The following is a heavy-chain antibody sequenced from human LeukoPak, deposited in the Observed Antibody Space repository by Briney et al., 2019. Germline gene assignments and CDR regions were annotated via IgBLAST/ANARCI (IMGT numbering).Heavy chain of an antibody. J-gene: IGHJ6*03. CDR3: ARDSVSSSWYGYYYYYMDV. Sequence: PSETLSLTCTVSGGSISTFYWSWIRQPPGKGLEWIGYIYYSGSTNYNPSLKSRVTMSVDTSKNQFSLKLSSVTAADTAVYYCARDSVSSSWYGYYYYYMDVWGKGTTVTVSS. D-gene: IGHD6-13*01. CDR2: IYYSGST. CDR1: GGSISTFY. V-gene: IGHV4-59*12.